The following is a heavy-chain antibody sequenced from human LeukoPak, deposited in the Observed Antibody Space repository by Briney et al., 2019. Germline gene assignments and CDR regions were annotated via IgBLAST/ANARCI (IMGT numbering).Heavy chain of an antibody. V-gene: IGHV4-30-2*01. CDR2: IYHSGST. D-gene: IGHD5-18*01. Sequence: PSQTLSLTCTVYRGSISSGGYYWSWIRQPPGKGLEWIGYIYHSGSTYHNPSLKSRVTISVDRSKNQFSLKLSSVTAADTAVYYCARDRGEYSYAYDYWGQGTLVTVSS. J-gene: IGHJ4*02. CDR3: ARDRGEYSYAYDY. CDR1: RGSISSGGYY.